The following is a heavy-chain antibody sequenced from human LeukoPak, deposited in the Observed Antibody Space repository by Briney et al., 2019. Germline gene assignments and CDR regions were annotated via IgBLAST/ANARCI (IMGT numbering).Heavy chain of an antibody. Sequence: ASVKVSCKASGGTFSSYAISWVRQAPGQGLEWMGGIIPIFGTANYAQKFQGRVTITTDESTSTAYMELSSLRSEDTAVYYCAREVREQLVSYYYYYMDVWGKGTTVTVSS. J-gene: IGHJ6*03. CDR1: GGTFSSYA. CDR2: IIPIFGTA. V-gene: IGHV1-69*05. CDR3: AREVREQLVSYYYYYMDV. D-gene: IGHD6-13*01.